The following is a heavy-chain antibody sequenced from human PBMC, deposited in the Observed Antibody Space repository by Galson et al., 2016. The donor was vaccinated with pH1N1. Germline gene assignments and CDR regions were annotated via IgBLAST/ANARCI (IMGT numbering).Heavy chain of an antibody. V-gene: IGHV4-61*02. CDR2: VFASGNT. Sequence: TLSLTCTVSGGSIGGGYYIWTWIRQPAGKGLEWIGRVFASGNTNYNPSLTGRVTISLDTSKSQFSLNLSSVTAAATAVYYCASARPTWDLLADAFDIWGKGKVATVSS. J-gene: IGHJ3*02. CDR3: ASARPTWDLLADAFDI. CDR1: GGSIGGGYYI. D-gene: IGHD1-26*01.